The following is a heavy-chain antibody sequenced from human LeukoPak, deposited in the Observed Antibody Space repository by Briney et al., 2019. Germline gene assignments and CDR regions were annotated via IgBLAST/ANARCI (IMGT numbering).Heavy chain of an antibody. CDR3: AREGKGYYDSRGYQFDY. V-gene: IGHV4-59*12. J-gene: IGHJ4*02. CDR2: IYYSGST. Sequence: SETLSLTCTVSGGSISSYYWSWIRQPPGKGLEWIGYIYYSGSTNYNPSLKSRVTISVDTSKNQFSLKLSSVTAADTAVYYCAREGKGYYDSRGYQFDYWGQGTLVTVSS. CDR1: GGSISSYY. D-gene: IGHD3-22*01.